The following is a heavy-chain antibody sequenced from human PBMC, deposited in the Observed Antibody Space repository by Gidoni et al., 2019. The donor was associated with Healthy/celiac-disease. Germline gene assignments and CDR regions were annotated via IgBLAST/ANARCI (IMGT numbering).Heavy chain of an antibody. V-gene: IGHV3-23*04. Sequence: EVQLVESGGGLVQTGGYLRLSCAASGCTFSSHAMSWVRQAPGKGLEWVSAISGSGGSTYYAASVKGRFTISRDNSKNTLYLQMNSLRAEDTAVYYCATTPRLRYFDWFYMDVWGKGTTVTVSS. CDR3: ATTPRLRYFDWFYMDV. J-gene: IGHJ6*03. D-gene: IGHD3-9*01. CDR2: ISGSGGST. CDR1: GCTFSSHA.